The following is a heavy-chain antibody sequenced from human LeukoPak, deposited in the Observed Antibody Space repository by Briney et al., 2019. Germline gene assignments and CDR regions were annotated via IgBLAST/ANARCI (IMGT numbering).Heavy chain of an antibody. CDR2: ITGSGGST. V-gene: IGHV3-23*01. J-gene: IGHJ4*02. CDR3: AKDAGYSGSYWRPFDY. Sequence: GGSLRLSCAASGFTFSSYGMSWVRQAPGKGLEWVSAITGSGGSTYYADSVKGRFTISRDNSKNTLYLQMNSLRAEDTAVYYCAKDAGYSGSYWRPFDYWGQGTLVTVSS. D-gene: IGHD1-26*01. CDR1: GFTFSSYG.